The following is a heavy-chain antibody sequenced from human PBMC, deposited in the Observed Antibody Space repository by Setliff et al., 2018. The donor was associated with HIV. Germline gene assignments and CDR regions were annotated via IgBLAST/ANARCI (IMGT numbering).Heavy chain of an antibody. CDR1: GCTFTDYG. CDR3: VRDLLGGYNVVRYFDY. V-gene: IGHV1-18*01. D-gene: IGHD2-21*01. CDR2: ISPYNGDT. J-gene: IGHJ4*02. Sequence: ASVKVSCKASGCTFTDYGISWVRQAPGQGFEWMGWISPYNGDTKYAQNLQGRVTMTTDTSTSTAYMDLRSLRSDDTAVYYCVRDLLGGYNVVRYFDYWGQGTLVTVSS.